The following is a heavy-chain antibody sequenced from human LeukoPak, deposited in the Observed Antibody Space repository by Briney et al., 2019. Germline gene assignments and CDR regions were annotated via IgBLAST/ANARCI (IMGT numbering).Heavy chain of an antibody. CDR3: ATWSLTPSLFDY. D-gene: IGHD4-23*01. CDR2: FDPENGET. J-gene: IGHJ4*02. V-gene: IGHV1-24*01. CDR1: GYSLTELS. Sequence: ASVKVSCKASGYSLTELSMHWVRQAPGKGLEWMGRFDPENGETFYAQKFQGRVTMTEDTSIDTAYMELSSLRSGDTAVYYCATWSLTPSLFDYWRQGTLVTVPS.